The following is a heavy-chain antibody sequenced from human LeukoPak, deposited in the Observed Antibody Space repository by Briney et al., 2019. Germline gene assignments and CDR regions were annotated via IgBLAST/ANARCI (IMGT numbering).Heavy chain of an antibody. CDR2: IYWNDDK. Sequence: SGPTLVNPTQTLTLTCTFSGFSLSTSGVGVGWIRQPPGKALEWLALIYWNDDKRYSPSLKSRLTITKDTSKNQVVLTMTNMDPVDTATYYCAHTAFGGSGSYYNLDYWGQGTLVTVSS. CDR1: GFSLSTSGVG. CDR3: AHTAFGGSGSYYNLDY. D-gene: IGHD3-10*01. V-gene: IGHV2-5*01. J-gene: IGHJ4*02.